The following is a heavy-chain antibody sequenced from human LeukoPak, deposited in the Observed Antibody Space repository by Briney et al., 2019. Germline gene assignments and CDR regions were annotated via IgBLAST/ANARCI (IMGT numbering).Heavy chain of an antibody. J-gene: IGHJ4*02. V-gene: IGHV3-23*01. CDR1: GFTLSAYD. CDR3: ANLTPDSTTPTDF. Sequence: GGSLRLSCEGSGFTLSAYDLSWVRQAQGQGLEWVAAISRSGSTPYYTASVKGRFTISIDNSKNTLFLQMNSLRAGDTAVYYCANLTPDSTTPTDFWGQGTLVTVSS. D-gene: IGHD1-1*01. CDR2: ISRSGSTP.